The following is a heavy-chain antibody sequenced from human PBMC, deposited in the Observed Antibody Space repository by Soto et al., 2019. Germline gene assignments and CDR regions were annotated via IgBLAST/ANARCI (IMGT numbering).Heavy chain of an antibody. CDR3: ARTTAVPNTLRSRYFFDY. J-gene: IGHJ4*02. Sequence: SETLSLTCAVSGGSVSDKTYYGSWIRQPPGKRLEWIGYVYYSGTTNYNPSLKSRVTTSVDLSKNRFSLRLSSVTTADTALYYCARTTAVPNTLRSRYFFDYWGQGTLVTVSS. CDR1: GGSVSDKTYY. CDR2: VYYSGTT. D-gene: IGHD4-17*01. V-gene: IGHV4-61*01.